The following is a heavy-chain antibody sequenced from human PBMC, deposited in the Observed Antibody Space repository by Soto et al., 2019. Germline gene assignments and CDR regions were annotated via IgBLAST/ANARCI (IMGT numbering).Heavy chain of an antibody. D-gene: IGHD1-26*01. CDR3: ARDVTGELLNY. V-gene: IGHV1-8*01. CDR2: MNPNSGNT. J-gene: IGHJ4*02. CDR1: GYTFTSHD. Sequence: SGYTFTSHDINWVRQATGQGLEWMGWMNPNSGNTGYAQKFQGRVTMTRNTSISTAYMELRSLRSEDTAVYYCARDVTGELLNYWGQGTLVTVSS.